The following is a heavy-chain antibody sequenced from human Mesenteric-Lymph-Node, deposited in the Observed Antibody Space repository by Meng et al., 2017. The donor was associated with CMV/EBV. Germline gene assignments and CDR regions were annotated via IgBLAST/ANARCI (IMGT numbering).Heavy chain of an antibody. V-gene: IGHV3-66*02. Sequence: GESLKISCAASGFTVSSNYMSWVRQAPGKGLEWVSVIYSGGSTYYADSVKGRFTISRDNYKNTLYLQMNSLGAEDTAVYYCARGFDLWGQGTMVTVSS. J-gene: IGHJ3*01. CDR1: GFTVSSNY. CDR2: IYSGGST. CDR3: ARGFDL.